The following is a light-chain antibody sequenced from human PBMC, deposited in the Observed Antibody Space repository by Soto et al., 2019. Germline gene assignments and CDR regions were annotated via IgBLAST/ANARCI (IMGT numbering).Light chain of an antibody. V-gene: IGKV3-20*01. Sequence: EIVLTQSLATLSLSPGESATLSCKASESVRSIYVAWYQQKPGQAPTLLIYCASTIATGIPDRFSGSGSGTDFTLAIRRLEHEDVALHYCQQYGSSLWTVGQATNVDIK. CDR2: CAS. CDR3: QQYGSSLWT. J-gene: IGKJ1*01. CDR1: ESVRSIY.